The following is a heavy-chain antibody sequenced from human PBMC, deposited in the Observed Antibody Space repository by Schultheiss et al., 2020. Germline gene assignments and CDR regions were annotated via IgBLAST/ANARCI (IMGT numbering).Heavy chain of an antibody. CDR3: VRVDGSGRQYNWFDP. CDR1: GGSISSYY. D-gene: IGHD3-22*01. Sequence: SETLSLTCTVSGGSISSYYWSWIRQPAGKGLEWIGRIYTSGSTNYNPSLKSRVTMSVDTSKNQFSLKLSSVSVADTAVYFCVRVDGSGRQYNWFDPWGQGTRVTVSS. V-gene: IGHV4-4*07. J-gene: IGHJ5*02. CDR2: IYTSGST.